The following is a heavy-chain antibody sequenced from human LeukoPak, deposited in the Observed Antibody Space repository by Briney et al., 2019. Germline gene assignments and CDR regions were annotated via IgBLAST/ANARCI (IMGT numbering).Heavy chain of an antibody. Sequence: ASVTVSCKASGYTFTDYYLHWVRQAPGHGLEWMGWINPNSGGTNNEHKFQGRVTMTRDTSIPTAYMELNRLRSDDTAVYYCARAYTSPNGPYWGQGILVTVSS. CDR1: GYTFTDYY. D-gene: IGHD3-16*01. CDR3: ARAYTSPNGPY. J-gene: IGHJ4*02. V-gene: IGHV1-2*07. CDR2: INPNSGGT.